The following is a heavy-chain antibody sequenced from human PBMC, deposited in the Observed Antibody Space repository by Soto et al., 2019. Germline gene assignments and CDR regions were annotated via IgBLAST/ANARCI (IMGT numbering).Heavy chain of an antibody. J-gene: IGHJ5*01. D-gene: IGHD3-3*01. V-gene: IGHV3-72*01. CDR1: ELSFSDHL. CDR2: IKNSANSYTT. CDR3: VILRLGAHRDLFDF. Sequence: GLSSAAQELSFSDHLMDWVRQAPGKGLEWVGRIKNSANSYTTEYAASVKGRITISRDDSNNSLYLQIHSLKTEDTAVYYCVILRLGAHRDLFDFRGRRSPDPVSS.